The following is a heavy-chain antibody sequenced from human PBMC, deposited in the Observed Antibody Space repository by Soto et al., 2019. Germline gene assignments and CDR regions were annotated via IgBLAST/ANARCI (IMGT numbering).Heavy chain of an antibody. CDR3: AKGGTLKHDI. CDR2: INPSGVSP. V-gene: IGHV1-46*01. J-gene: IGHJ4*02. Sequence: ASVKVSCKASGYSSTNYYVHWVRQAPGQGLEWVGVINPSGVSPSYAQKFQGRVTMTRDTSTSAVYMELSSLKFEDTAVYYCAKGGTLKHDIWGQGTQVTV. D-gene: IGHD1-7*01. CDR1: GYSSTNYY.